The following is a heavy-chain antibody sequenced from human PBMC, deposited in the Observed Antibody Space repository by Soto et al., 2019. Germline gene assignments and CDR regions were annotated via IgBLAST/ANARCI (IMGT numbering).Heavy chain of an antibody. J-gene: IGHJ3*01. CDR2: IIPILGMT. CDR3: ARERPADLTAFDL. V-gene: IGHV1-69*08. Sequence: QVQLVQSGAEVKRPGSSVKVSCKASGGTFSRYTISWVRQAPGQGLEWMGRIIPILGMTNYAQKFQDRVTITADKYTSTAYMDLSSLRSEDTAVYFCARERPADLTAFDLWGQGTMVTVSS. CDR1: GGTFSRYT. D-gene: IGHD7-27*01.